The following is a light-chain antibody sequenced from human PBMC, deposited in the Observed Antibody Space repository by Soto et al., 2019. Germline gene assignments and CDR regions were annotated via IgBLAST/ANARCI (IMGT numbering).Light chain of an antibody. V-gene: IGKV3-20*01. CDR2: GAS. Sequence: EIVLTQSPGTLSLSPGERATLSCRASQSISSPYLAWYQQKPGQAPRLLIYGASSRATGIQDRFSGSGSGTDFTLTIRRLEPEDFAVYYCKQYGSSPWAFGQGTKVDI. J-gene: IGKJ1*01. CDR3: KQYGSSPWA. CDR1: QSISSPY.